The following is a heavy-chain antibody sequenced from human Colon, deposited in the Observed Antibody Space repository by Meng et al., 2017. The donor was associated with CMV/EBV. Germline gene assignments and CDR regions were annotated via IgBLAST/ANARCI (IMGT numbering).Heavy chain of an antibody. D-gene: IGHD3-9*01. CDR1: GFTFEDYA. J-gene: IGHJ4*02. Sequence: GGSLRLSCVASGFTFEDYAMHWVRQAPGKGLEWVAGITWHSANIAYADSVKGRFTISRDNAKNSLYLQMSGLRAADTAVYYCARESGYGFLGSNYFDSWGQGALVTVSS. CDR2: ITWHSANI. V-gene: IGHV3-9*01. CDR3: ARESGYGFLGSNYFDS.